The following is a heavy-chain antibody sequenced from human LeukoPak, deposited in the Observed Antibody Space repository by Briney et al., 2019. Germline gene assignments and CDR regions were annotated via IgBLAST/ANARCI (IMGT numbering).Heavy chain of an antibody. D-gene: IGHD7-27*01. CDR3: SRVSHDWGFDY. V-gene: IGHV3-33*01. CDR1: GFTFSSYG. CDR2: IWYDGSNK. Sequence: PGGSLRLSCAASGFTFSSYGMHWVRQAPGKGLEWVALIWYDGSNKYYADSVKGRFTISRDNSKNTLYLQMNSLRAEDTALYYCSRVSHDWGFDYWGQGTLVTVSS. J-gene: IGHJ4*02.